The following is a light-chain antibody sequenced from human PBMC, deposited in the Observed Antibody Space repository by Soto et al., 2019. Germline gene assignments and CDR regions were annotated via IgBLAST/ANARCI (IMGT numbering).Light chain of an antibody. J-gene: IGKJ1*01. CDR3: QRYDGSPPWT. V-gene: IGKV3-20*01. CDR1: QSVSSTS. CDR2: GAS. Sequence: EIVLTQSPGTLSFSPGERATLSCRASQSVSSTSLAWYQQKPGQAPRLLIYGASNRATGIPDRFSGSGSGTDFTLTISRLEPEDFAVYYCQRYDGSPPWTFGLGTKVEFK.